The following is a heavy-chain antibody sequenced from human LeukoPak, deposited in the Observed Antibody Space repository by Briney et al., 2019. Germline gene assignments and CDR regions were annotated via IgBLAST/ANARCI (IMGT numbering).Heavy chain of an antibody. J-gene: IGHJ3*02. Sequence: SETLSLTCTVSGGSISSYYWSWIRQPPGKGLEWIGYIYYSGNTNYNPSLESRVTISVETSKNQFSLKLSSVTAADTAVYYCARVREYNYVYDAFDIWGQGTMVTVSS. V-gene: IGHV4-59*01. CDR1: GGSISSYY. CDR3: ARVREYNYVYDAFDI. D-gene: IGHD5-18*01. CDR2: IYYSGNT.